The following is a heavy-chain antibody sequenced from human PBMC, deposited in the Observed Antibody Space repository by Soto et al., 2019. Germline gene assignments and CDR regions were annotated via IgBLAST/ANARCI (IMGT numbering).Heavy chain of an antibody. CDR2: INHSGST. CDR1: GGSFSGYY. CDR3: ARARFYYYYMDV. Sequence: QVQLQQWGAGLLKPSETLSLTCAVYGGSFSGYYWSWIRQPPGKGLEWIGEINHSGSTNYNPSLTSRVTISVDTSKNQFSLKLSSVTAADTAVYYCARARFYYYYMDVWGKGTTVTVSS. V-gene: IGHV4-34*01. D-gene: IGHD3-16*01. J-gene: IGHJ6*03.